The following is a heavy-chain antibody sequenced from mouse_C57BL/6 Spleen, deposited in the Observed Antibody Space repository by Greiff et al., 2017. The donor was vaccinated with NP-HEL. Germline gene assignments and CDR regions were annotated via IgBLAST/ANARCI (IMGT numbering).Heavy chain of an antibody. J-gene: IGHJ2*01. CDR1: GYTFTDYY. CDR3: ARQDNWDGYFDY. CDR2: INPNNGGT. D-gene: IGHD4-1*01. Sequence: EVQLQQSGPELVKPGASVKISCKASGYTFTDYYMNWVKQSHGKSLEWIGDINPNNGGTSYNQKFKGKATLTVDKSSSTAYMELRSLTSEDSAVYYCARQDNWDGYFDYWGQGTTLTVSS. V-gene: IGHV1-26*01.